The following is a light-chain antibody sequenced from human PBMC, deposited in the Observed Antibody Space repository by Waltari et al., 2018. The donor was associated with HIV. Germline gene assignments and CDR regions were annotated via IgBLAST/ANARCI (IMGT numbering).Light chain of an antibody. CDR2: AAS. Sequence: DIQLTQSPSFLSASVGDRVTITCRASQGISSYLAWDQQKPGKAPKLLIYAASTLQSGVPSRFSGSGSGTEFTLTISSLQPEDFATYYCQQFNTYPPVTFGGGTKVEIK. V-gene: IGKV1-9*01. J-gene: IGKJ4*01. CDR3: QQFNTYPPVT. CDR1: QGISSY.